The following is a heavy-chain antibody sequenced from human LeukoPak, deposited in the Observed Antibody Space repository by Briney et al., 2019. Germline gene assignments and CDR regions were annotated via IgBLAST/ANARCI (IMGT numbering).Heavy chain of an antibody. D-gene: IGHD6-6*01. V-gene: IGHV1-8*03. CDR1: GYTFTSYD. CDR2: TNPNSGNT. J-gene: IGHJ4*02. Sequence: ASVKVSCKASGYTFTSYDINWVRQATGQGLEWMGWTNPNSGNTGYAQKFQGRVTITRNTSISTAYMELSSLRSEDTAVYYCARGMSSSTYSSSSVVDYWGQGTLVTVSS. CDR3: ARGMSSSTYSSSSVVDY.